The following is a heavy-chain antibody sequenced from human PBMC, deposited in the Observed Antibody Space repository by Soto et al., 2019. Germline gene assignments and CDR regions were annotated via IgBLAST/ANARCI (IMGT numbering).Heavy chain of an antibody. CDR1: GGSINSITYF. CDR3: GRLTSRITVESHGRSNWLDP. CDR2: IYDTGTT. D-gene: IGHD7-27*01. Sequence: SETLSLTCAVSGGSINSITYFWGWIRQPPGKGLEWIGDIYDTGTTYYNPSLKSRVTISVDTSKNQFSLKLTSVTAADTAVYYCGRLTSRITVESHGRSNWLDPCGPGHLVTVYS. V-gene: IGHV4-39*01. J-gene: IGHJ5*02.